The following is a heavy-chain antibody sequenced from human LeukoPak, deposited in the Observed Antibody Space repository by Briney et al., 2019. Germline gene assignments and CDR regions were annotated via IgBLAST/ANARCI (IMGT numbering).Heavy chain of an antibody. Sequence: ASVKVSCKASGYTFTSYGISWVRQAPGQGLEWMGWISAYNGNTNYAQKLQGRVTMTTDTSTSTAYMELKSLRSDDTAVYYCARVAPLLRYFDWSYDYWGQGTLVTVSS. J-gene: IGHJ4*02. CDR3: ARVAPLLRYFDWSYDY. D-gene: IGHD3-9*01. CDR2: ISAYNGNT. CDR1: GYTFTSYG. V-gene: IGHV1-18*01.